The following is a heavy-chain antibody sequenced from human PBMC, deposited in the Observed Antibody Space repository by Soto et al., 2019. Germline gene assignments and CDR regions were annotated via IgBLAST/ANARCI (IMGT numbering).Heavy chain of an antibody. J-gene: IGHJ4*02. CDR2: ISYDGSNK. Sequence: QVQLVESGGGVVQPGRSLRLSCAASGFTFSSYAMHWVRQAPGKGLEWVAVISYDGSNKYYADSVKGRFTISRDNSKDTLYLQMNSLRAEDTAVYYCARDWVGATTADYWGQGTLVTVSS. D-gene: IGHD1-26*01. CDR1: GFTFSSYA. CDR3: ARDWVGATTADY. V-gene: IGHV3-30-3*01.